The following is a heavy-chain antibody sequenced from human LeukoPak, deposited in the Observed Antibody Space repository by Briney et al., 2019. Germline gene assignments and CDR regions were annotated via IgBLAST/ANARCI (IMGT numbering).Heavy chain of an antibody. V-gene: IGHV1-8*01. CDR2: MNPNSGNT. Sequence: ASEKVSCKASGYTFTSYDINWVRQATGQGLEWMGWMNPNSGNTGYAQKFQGRVTMTRNTSISTAYMELSSLRSEDTAVYYCARFRSSFPAHNMDVWGQGTTVTVSS. D-gene: IGHD6-6*01. CDR3: ARFRSSFPAHNMDV. CDR1: GYTFTSYD. J-gene: IGHJ6*02.